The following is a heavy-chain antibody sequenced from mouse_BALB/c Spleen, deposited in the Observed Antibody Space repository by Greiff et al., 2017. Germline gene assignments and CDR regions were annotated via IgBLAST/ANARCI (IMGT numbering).Heavy chain of an antibody. CDR2: IDPANGNT. J-gene: IGHJ3*01. D-gene: IGHD2-13*01. CDR1: GFNIKDTY. V-gene: IGHV14-3*02. Sequence: EVQLVESGAELVKPGASVKLSCTASGFNIKDTYMHWVKQRPEQGLEWIGRIDPANGNTKYDPKFQGKATITADTSSNTAYLQLSSLTSEDTAVYYCGDGTFAYWGQGTLVTVSA. CDR3: GDGTFAY.